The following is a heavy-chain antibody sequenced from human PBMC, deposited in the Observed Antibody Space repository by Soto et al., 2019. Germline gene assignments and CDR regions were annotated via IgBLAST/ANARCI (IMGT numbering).Heavy chain of an antibody. J-gene: IGHJ4*02. V-gene: IGHV2-5*02. D-gene: IGHD4-17*01. CDR2: IYWDDDK. CDR1: GFSLSTSGVG. CDR3: AHRQRTVYFDY. Sequence: QITLKESGPTLVKPTQTLTLTCTFSGFSLSTSGVGVGWIRQPPGKALEWLALIYWDDDKRYSPSLKSWPTTTAXTSKHQVVRTMPNMDPVDTATYYCAHRQRTVYFDYWGQGTLVTVSS.